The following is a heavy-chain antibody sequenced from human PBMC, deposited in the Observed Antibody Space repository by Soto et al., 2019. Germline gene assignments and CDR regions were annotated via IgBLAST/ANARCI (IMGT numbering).Heavy chain of an antibody. D-gene: IGHD2-2*01. J-gene: IGHJ5*02. Sequence: PSDTLSLTCAVYGGSFSGYYWSWIRQPPGKGLEWIGEINHSGSTNYNPSLKSRVTISVDTSKNQFSLKLSSVTAADTAVYYCASFRPIVVVTAAIGDWFDPWGQGTLVTVSS. CDR1: GGSFSGYY. CDR3: ASFRPIVVVTAAIGDWFDP. V-gene: IGHV4-34*01. CDR2: INHSGST.